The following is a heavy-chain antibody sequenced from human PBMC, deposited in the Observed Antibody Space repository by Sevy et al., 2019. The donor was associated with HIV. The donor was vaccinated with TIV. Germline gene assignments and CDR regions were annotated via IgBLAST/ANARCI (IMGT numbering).Heavy chain of an antibody. CDR3: ARDRRYCSSTSCYWGYYYYGMDV. Sequence: GGSLRLSCAASGFTFSSYAMHWVRQAPGKGLEWVAVISYDGSNKYYADSVKGRFTISRDNSKNTLYLQMNSLRAEDTAGYYCARDRRYCSSTSCYWGYYYYGMDVWGQGTTVTVSS. CDR2: ISYDGSNK. V-gene: IGHV3-30*04. J-gene: IGHJ6*02. D-gene: IGHD2-2*01. CDR1: GFTFSSYA.